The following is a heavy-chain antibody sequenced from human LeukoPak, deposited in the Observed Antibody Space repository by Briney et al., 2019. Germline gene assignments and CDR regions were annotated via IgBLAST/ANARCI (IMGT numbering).Heavy chain of an antibody. CDR3: ARDSYCGGDCYSGGGGVTDAFDI. D-gene: IGHD2-21*02. CDR2: ISAYSGNT. V-gene: IGHV1-18*01. Sequence: ASVKVSCKASGYTFTSYGISWVRQAPGQGLEWMGWISAYSGNTNYAQKLQGRVTMTTDTSTSTAYMELRSLRSDDTAVYYCARDSYCGGDCYSGGGGVTDAFDIWGQGTMVTVSS. J-gene: IGHJ3*02. CDR1: GYTFTSYG.